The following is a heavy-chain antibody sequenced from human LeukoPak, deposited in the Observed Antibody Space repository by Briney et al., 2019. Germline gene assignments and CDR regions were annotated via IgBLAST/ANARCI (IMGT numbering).Heavy chain of an antibody. CDR1: GYTFTSYG. V-gene: IGHV1-2*02. D-gene: IGHD3-22*01. CDR2: INPNSGGT. CDR3: ARVPHYYDSSGYLDY. Sequence: ASVKVSCKASGYTFTSYGISWVRQAPGQGLEWMGWINPNSGGTNYAQKFQGRVTMTRDTSISTAYMELSRLRSDDTAVYYCARVPHYYDSSGYLDYWGQGTLVTVSS. J-gene: IGHJ4*02.